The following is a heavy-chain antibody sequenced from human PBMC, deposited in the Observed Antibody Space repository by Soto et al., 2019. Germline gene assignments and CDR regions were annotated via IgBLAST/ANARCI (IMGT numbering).Heavy chain of an antibody. CDR1: GGSISSSPYY. CDR3: ARHGPLSNNWNQLDY. V-gene: IGHV4-39*01. J-gene: IGHJ4*02. Sequence: QLQLQESGPGLMKPSETLSLTCTVSGGSISSSPYYWGWIRQPPGKGLEWIGNIYYNGNTFYNPSLKSRVTISVNTSKNQFSLKLSSVTAADTSVYYCARHGPLSNNWNQLDYWGQGTLVTVSS. D-gene: IGHD1-1*01. CDR2: IYYNGNT.